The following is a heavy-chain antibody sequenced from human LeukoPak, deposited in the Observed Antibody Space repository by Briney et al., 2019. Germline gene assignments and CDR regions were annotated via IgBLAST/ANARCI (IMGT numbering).Heavy chain of an antibody. J-gene: IGHJ4*02. CDR3: AKDLWVGATTKGSSDFDY. D-gene: IGHD1-26*01. CDR1: GFTFSSYG. CDR2: IRYDGSNK. V-gene: IGHV3-30*02. Sequence: PGGSLRLSCAASGFTFSSYGMHWVRQAPGKGLEWVAFIRYDGSNKYYADSVKGRFTISRDNSKNTLYLQMNSLRAEDTAVYYCAKDLWVGATTKGSSDFDYWGQGTLVTVSS.